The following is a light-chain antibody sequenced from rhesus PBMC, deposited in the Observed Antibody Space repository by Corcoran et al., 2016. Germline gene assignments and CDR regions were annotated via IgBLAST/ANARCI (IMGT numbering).Light chain of an antibody. CDR3: QQHNSYPT. Sequence: DIQMTQSPSSLSASVGDTVTITCRASQGISNYLAWYQQKPGKAPKPLIYYASNLESGVPSRFRGSGSLTDFTLPISSLQPEDFAAYYCQQHNSYPTFGQGTKVEIK. CDR2: YAS. V-gene: IGKV1S14*01. CDR1: QGISNY. J-gene: IGKJ1*01.